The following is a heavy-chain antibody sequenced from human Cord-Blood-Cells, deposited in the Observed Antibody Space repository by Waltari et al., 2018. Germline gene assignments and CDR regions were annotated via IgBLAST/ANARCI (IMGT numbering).Heavy chain of an antibody. CDR3: ARDDHVGADAFDI. CDR1: GLSFSSYV. Sequence: QVRLGESGGGVVQPGMSLRLSCAASGLSFSSYVLHWVRQAPGKGLEWVAVIWYDGSNKYYADSVKGRFTISRDNSKNTLYLQMNSLRAEDTAVYYCARDDHVGADAFDIWGQGTMVTVSS. D-gene: IGHD1-26*01. J-gene: IGHJ3*02. V-gene: IGHV3-33*01. CDR2: IWYDGSNK.